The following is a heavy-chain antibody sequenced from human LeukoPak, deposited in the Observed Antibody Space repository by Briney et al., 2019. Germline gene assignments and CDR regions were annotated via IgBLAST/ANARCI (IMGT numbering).Heavy chain of an antibody. CDR2: ISYDGSNK. V-gene: IGHV3-30*18. D-gene: IGHD2-21*02. J-gene: IGHJ3*02. CDR1: GFTFSSYG. Sequence: PGGSLRLSCAASGFTFSSYGMPWVRQAPGKGLEWVAVISYDGSNKYYADSVKGRFTISRDNSKNTLYLQMNSLRAEDTAVYYCAKDSCGGDCYAFDIWGQGTMVTVSS. CDR3: AKDSCGGDCYAFDI.